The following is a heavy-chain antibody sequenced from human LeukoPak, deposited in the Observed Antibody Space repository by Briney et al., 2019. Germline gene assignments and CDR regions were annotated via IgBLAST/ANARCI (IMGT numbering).Heavy chain of an antibody. CDR2: INQDESSK. CDR1: GFTFSSYW. D-gene: IGHD6-13*01. J-gene: IGHJ5*01. Sequence: KAGGSLRLSCAVSGFTFSSYWMGWVRQAPGKGLALVANINQDESSKYYEDSVKGRFTISRDNAKNSLYLQMNSLRAEDTAVYYCARVGTWYGLDSWGHGTLVTVSS. V-gene: IGHV3-7*01. CDR3: ARVGTWYGLDS.